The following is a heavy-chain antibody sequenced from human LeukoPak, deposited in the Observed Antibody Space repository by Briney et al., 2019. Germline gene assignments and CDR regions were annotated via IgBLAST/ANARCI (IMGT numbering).Heavy chain of an antibody. CDR2: INHSGST. D-gene: IGHD2-2*01. CDR3: ARGADCSSTSCPYYFDY. V-gene: IGHV4-34*01. Sequence: SETLSLTCAVYGGSFSGYYWSWIRQPPGKGLEWIGEINHSGSTNYNPSLKSRVTISVDTSKNQFSLKLSSVTAADTAVYYCARGADCSSTSCPYYFDYWGQGTLVTGSS. CDR1: GGSFSGYY. J-gene: IGHJ4*02.